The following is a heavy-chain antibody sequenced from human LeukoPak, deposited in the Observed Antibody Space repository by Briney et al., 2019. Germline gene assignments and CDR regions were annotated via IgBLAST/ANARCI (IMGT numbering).Heavy chain of an antibody. J-gene: IGHJ4*02. V-gene: IGHV4-39*01. CDR1: GGSISSSSYY. Sequence: SETLSLTCTVSGGSISSSSYYWGWIRQPPGKGLEWIGSIYYSGSTYYNPSLKSRVTISVDTSKNQFSLELSSVTAADTAVYYCASPRPLDYDYVWGSYFVMWGQGTLVTVSS. CDR3: ASPRPLDYDYVWGSYFVM. CDR2: IYYSGST. D-gene: IGHD3-16*01.